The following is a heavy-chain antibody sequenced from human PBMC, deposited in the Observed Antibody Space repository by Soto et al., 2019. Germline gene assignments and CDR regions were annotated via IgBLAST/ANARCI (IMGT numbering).Heavy chain of an antibody. D-gene: IGHD5-18*01. V-gene: IGHV1-69*13. CDR2: IIPIFGTA. J-gene: IGHJ6*02. CDR3: ARDKDDSYGFNNYYGMDV. CDR1: GGTFNSYA. Sequence: GASVKVSCKASGGTFNSYAISWVRQAPGQGLEWMGGIIPIFGTANYAQKYQGRVTITADESTRTAYMELSSRRCDDTAVYYCARDKDDSYGFNNYYGMDVWGRGTTVTVSS.